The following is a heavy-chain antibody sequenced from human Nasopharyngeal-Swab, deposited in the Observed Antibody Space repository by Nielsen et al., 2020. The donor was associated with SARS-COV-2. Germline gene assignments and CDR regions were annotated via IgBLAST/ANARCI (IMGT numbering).Heavy chain of an antibody. V-gene: IGHV3-23*01. CDR2: ISGSGGST. CDR1: GFTFSSYA. Sequence: GESLKISCAASGFTFSSYAMSWVRQAPGKGLEWVSAISGSGGSTYYADSVKGRFTISRDNSKNTLYLQMNSLRAEDTAVYYCAKVVVWQDWFDPWGQGTLVTVSS. D-gene: IGHD2-15*01. J-gene: IGHJ5*02. CDR3: AKVVVWQDWFDP.